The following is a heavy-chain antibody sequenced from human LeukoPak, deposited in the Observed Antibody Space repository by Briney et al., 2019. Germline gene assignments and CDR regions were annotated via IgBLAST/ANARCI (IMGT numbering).Heavy chain of an antibody. Sequence: ASVKVSCKASGYSFADYYMHWVRQAPGQGLEWMGWISPYNGNTIYAQKLQGRVTMTTDTSTSTAYMELRSLRSDDTAVYYCARGSPPRVYYDRSGYYSYYFDYWGQGTLVTVSS. CDR1: GYSFADYY. D-gene: IGHD3-22*01. CDR2: ISPYNGNT. CDR3: ARGSPPRVYYDRSGYYSYYFDY. V-gene: IGHV1-18*04. J-gene: IGHJ4*02.